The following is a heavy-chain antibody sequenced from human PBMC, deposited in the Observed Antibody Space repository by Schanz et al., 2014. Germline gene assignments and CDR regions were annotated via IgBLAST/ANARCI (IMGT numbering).Heavy chain of an antibody. CDR1: GGTFSSYA. CDR2: IIPILGIA. D-gene: IGHD3-22*01. Sequence: VQLEQSRAEVKKPGSSVKVSCKSSGGTFSSYAISWVRQAPGQGLEWMGRIIPILGIATYAQKFQGRLTITADKSTSTAYMELSSLRSEDTAMYYCARDYYDSSGYYYCDYWGQGTLVTVSS. V-gene: IGHV1-69*04. CDR3: ARDYYDSSGYYYCDY. J-gene: IGHJ4*02.